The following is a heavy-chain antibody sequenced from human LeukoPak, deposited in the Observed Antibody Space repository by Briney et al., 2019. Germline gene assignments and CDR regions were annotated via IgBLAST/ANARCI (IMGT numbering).Heavy chain of an antibody. CDR2: ISSSSSYI. CDR3: ARVGMPTYYMDV. CDR1: GFTFSSYG. D-gene: IGHD2-2*01. J-gene: IGHJ6*03. Sequence: GGSLRLSCAASGFTFSSYGMSWVRQAPGKGLEWVSSISSSSSYIYYADSVKGRFTISRDNAKNSLYLQMNSLRAEDTAVYYCARVGMPTYYMDVWGKGTTVTVSS. V-gene: IGHV3-21*01.